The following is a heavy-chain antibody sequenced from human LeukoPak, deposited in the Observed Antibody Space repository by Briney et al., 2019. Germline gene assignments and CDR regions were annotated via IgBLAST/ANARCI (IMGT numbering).Heavy chain of an antibody. CDR2: ISDDGRNK. D-gene: IGHD4-17*01. CDR3: AKRPSDYGDYVTYFDY. CDR1: GFSFIGYG. Sequence: GGSLRLSCAASGFSFIGYGMHWVRQAPGKGLEWVGVISDDGRNKKYADSVKGRFTISRDNSKDTLYLQMNSLRDEDTAVYYCAKRPSDYGDYVTYFDYWGQGTLVTVSS. J-gene: IGHJ4*02. V-gene: IGHV3-30*18.